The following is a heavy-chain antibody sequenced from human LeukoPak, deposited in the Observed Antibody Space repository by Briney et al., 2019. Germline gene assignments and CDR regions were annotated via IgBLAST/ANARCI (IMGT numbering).Heavy chain of an antibody. Sequence: PGGSLRLSCTASGFTFGDYAMSWVRQAPGKGLEWVGFIRSKAYGGTTEYAASVKGRFTISRDDSKSIAYLQMNSLKAEDTAVYYCTRDTGRLGAIPLDYWFDPWGQGTLVTVSS. CDR2: IRSKAYGGTT. J-gene: IGHJ5*02. D-gene: IGHD3-16*01. V-gene: IGHV3-49*04. CDR1: GFTFGDYA. CDR3: TRDTGRLGAIPLDYWFDP.